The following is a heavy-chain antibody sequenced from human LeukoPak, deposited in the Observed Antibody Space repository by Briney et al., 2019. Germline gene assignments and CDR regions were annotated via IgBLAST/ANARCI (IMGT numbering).Heavy chain of an antibody. CDR2: TSGSGGST. Sequence: GGSLRFSCAASGFTFSSYAMSWDRQAPGKGLEWVSATSGSGGSTYYADSVKGRFTISRDNSKNTLYLQMNSLRAEDTSVYYCVKGDYDFWSGYDIGYWGQGTLVTVSS. J-gene: IGHJ4*02. V-gene: IGHV3-23*01. CDR1: GFTFSSYA. CDR3: VKGDYDFWSGYDIGY. D-gene: IGHD3-3*01.